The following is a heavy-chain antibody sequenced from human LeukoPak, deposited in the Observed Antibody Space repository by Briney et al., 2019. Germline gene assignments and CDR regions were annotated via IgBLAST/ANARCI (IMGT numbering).Heavy chain of an antibody. J-gene: IGHJ6*04. Sequence: GGSLRLSCAASEFTFNKYWMSWVRQAPGKGLEWVANINEDGSEEYYVDSVRGRFTISRDNTNNLLYLQMNSLRAEDTALYYCGRDMDVWDKGTTVTVSS. CDR2: INEDGSEE. V-gene: IGHV3-7*03. CDR1: EFTFNKYW. CDR3: GRDMDV.